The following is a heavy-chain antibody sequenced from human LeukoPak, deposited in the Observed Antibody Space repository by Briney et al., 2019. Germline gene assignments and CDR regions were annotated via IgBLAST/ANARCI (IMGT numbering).Heavy chain of an antibody. CDR2: ISAYNGNT. CDR1: GYTFTSYG. J-gene: IGHJ3*02. D-gene: IGHD3-22*01. V-gene: IGHV1-18*01. CDR3: ARDYYDSSGDAFDI. Sequence: GASVKVSCKASGYTFTSYGISWVPQAPGQGLEWMGWISAYNGNTNCAQKLQSRVTMTTDTSTSTAYMELRSLRSDDTAVYYCARDYYDSSGDAFDIWGQGTMVTVSS.